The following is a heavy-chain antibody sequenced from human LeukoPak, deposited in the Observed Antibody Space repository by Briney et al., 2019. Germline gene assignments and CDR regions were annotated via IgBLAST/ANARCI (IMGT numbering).Heavy chain of an antibody. V-gene: IGHV1-46*01. CDR3: ATAGVRPRTGLSGPFDY. CDR1: GYTFTSYY. Sequence: ASVKVSCKASGYTFTSYYMHWVRQAPGQGLEWMGIINPSGGSTSYAQKFQGRVTMTRDTSTSTVYMELSSLRSEDTAVYYCATAGVRPRTGLSGPFDYWGQGTLVTVYS. CDR2: INPSGGST. D-gene: IGHD3-3*01. J-gene: IGHJ4*02.